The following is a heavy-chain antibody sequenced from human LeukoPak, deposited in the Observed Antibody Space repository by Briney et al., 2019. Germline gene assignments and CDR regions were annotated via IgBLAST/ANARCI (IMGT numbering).Heavy chain of an antibody. CDR3: AKAGEVAGTSGPLFDY. CDR1: GFTFSSYS. Sequence: GGSLRLSCAASGFTFSSYSMNWVRQAPGKGLEWVSSISSSSSYIYYADSVKGRFTISRDNAKNSLYLQMNSLRAEDTAVYYCAKAGEVAGTSGPLFDYWGQGTLVTVSS. CDR2: ISSSSSYI. V-gene: IGHV3-21*04. D-gene: IGHD6-19*01. J-gene: IGHJ4*02.